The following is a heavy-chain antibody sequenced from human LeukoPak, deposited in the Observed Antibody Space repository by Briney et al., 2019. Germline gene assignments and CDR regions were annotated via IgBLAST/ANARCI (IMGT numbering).Heavy chain of an antibody. Sequence: GGSLRLSCAASGFTFTSYAMSWVRQAPGKGLEWVSAISGSGGSTYYADSVKGRFTISRDNSKNTLYLQMNSLRAEDTAVYYCAKDHILRYFDWSPEYYFDYWGQGTLVTVSS. CDR2: ISGSGGST. D-gene: IGHD3-9*01. J-gene: IGHJ4*02. CDR1: GFTFTSYA. V-gene: IGHV3-23*01. CDR3: AKDHILRYFDWSPEYYFDY.